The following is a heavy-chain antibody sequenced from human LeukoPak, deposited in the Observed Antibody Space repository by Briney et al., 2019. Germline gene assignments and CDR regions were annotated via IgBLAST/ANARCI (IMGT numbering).Heavy chain of an antibody. D-gene: IGHD4-17*01. CDR3: AKDPRHTTVRGWGFDP. Sequence: LPGRSLRLSCAASGFTFSSYGMHWVRQAPGKGLEWVAVISYDGSNKYYADSVKGRFTISRDNSKNTLYLQMNSLRAEDTAVYYCAKDPRHTTVRGWGFDPWGQGTLVTVSS. CDR1: GFTFSSYG. V-gene: IGHV3-30*18. CDR2: ISYDGSNK. J-gene: IGHJ5*02.